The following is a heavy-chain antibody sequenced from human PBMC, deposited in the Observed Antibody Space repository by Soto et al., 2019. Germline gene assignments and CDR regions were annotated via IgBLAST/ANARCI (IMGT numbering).Heavy chain of an antibody. CDR1: GFTVSSNY. CDR3: ARDLRYGSYYADY. D-gene: IGHD3-10*01. Sequence: GGSLRLSCAASGFTVSSNYMSWVRQAPGKGLEWVSVIYSGGSTYYADSVKGRFTISRDNSKNTLYLQMNSLRAEDTAVYYCARDLRYGSYYADYWGQGTLVTVSS. J-gene: IGHJ4*02. CDR2: IYSGGST. V-gene: IGHV3-66*01.